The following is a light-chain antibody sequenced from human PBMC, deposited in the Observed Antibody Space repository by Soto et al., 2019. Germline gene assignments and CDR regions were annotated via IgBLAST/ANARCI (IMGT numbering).Light chain of an antibody. CDR2: EVS. J-gene: IGLJ2*01. Sequence: QSALTQPASVSGSPGQSITISCTGTSNDVGAYKYVSWYQQQPDKAPKLIIYEVSDRPSGVSDRFSGSKSGNTASLTISGLQAEDEADYYCSSYTSTKVLFGGGTKVTVL. CDR3: SSYTSTKVL. CDR1: SNDVGAYKY. V-gene: IGLV2-14*01.